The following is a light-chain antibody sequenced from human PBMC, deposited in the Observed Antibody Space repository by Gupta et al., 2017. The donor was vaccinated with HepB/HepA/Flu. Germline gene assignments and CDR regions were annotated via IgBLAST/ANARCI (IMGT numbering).Light chain of an antibody. J-gene: IGKJ2*01. Sequence: DIQMTQPPSSLSASVGDRVTITCRASQSISNYLNWYQQKPGKAPKLLIYAASSLQSGVPSRFSGSGSGTDFTLTISRLQPEDFATYYCQQSDSTPLTFGQGTKLEIK. V-gene: IGKV1-39*01. CDR3: QQSDSTPLT. CDR2: AAS. CDR1: QSISNY.